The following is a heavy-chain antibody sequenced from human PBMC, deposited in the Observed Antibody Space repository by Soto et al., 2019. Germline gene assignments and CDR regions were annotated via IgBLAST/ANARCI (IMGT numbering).Heavy chain of an antibody. Sequence: QVQLVQSGAEVKKPGASVKVSCKASGYTFSRYDFNWVRQATGQGPEWMGWMNPNNGNTGYSQKFQGRVTMTSDTSISTAYMELSSLRSDDTAVYYCARAPRNWGFDYWGQGTQVTVSS. D-gene: IGHD7-27*01. CDR3: ARAPRNWGFDY. V-gene: IGHV1-8*01. CDR2: MNPNNGNT. J-gene: IGHJ4*02. CDR1: GYTFSRYD.